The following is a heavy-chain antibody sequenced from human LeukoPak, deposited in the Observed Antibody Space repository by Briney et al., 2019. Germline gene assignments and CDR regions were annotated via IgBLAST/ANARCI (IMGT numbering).Heavy chain of an antibody. V-gene: IGHV3-66*01. J-gene: IGHJ4*02. CDR2: IYSGGST. CDR1: GFTVSSNY. D-gene: IGHD1-14*01. Sequence: GGSLRLSCAASGFTVSSNYMSWVRQAPGKGLGWVSVIYSGGSTYSADSVKGRFTISRDNSTNPLYLQMNSLRAEDTAVYYCERDLTYRGPEVWGQGTLVTVSS. CDR3: ERDLTYRGPEV.